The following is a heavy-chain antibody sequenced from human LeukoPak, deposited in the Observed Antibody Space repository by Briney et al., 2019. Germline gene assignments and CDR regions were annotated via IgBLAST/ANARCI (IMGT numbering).Heavy chain of an antibody. J-gene: IGHJ6*02. V-gene: IGHV3-23*01. D-gene: IGHD6-13*01. Sequence: PGGFLRLSCAASGFTFSSYAMSWVHQAPGKGLEWVSTISSNGYSTYYADSVKGRFTISRDNSKNTLFLQMTSLRAEDTAVYYCAKAAAGTNYYYGIDVWGQGTTVTVSS. CDR2: ISSNGYST. CDR1: GFTFSSYA. CDR3: AKAAAGTNYYYGIDV.